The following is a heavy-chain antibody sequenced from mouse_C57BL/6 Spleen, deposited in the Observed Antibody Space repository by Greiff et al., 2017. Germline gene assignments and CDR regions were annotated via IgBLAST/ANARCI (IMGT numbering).Heavy chain of an antibody. Sequence: VQLQQPGAELVKPGASVKMSCKASGYTFTSYWITWVKQRPGQGLEWVGDIYPGSGSTNYNEKFKSKATLTADTSSSTAYMQLSSLTSEDSAVYDCARDYYGSISYYAMDYWGQGTSVTVSS. V-gene: IGHV1-55*01. J-gene: IGHJ4*01. CDR3: ARDYYGSISYYAMDY. CDR2: IYPGSGST. D-gene: IGHD1-1*01. CDR1: GYTFTSYW.